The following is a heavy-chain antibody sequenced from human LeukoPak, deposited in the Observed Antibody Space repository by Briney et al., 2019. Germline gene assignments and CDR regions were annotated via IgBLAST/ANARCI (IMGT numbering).Heavy chain of an antibody. CDR2: MYYTGST. J-gene: IGHJ6*02. Sequence: SGTLSLSCRVSGGSISSDNWAWIRQPPGKGLEWVCYMYYTGSTNYNPSLKSRVTIPLATSKNQFSLKLSSVTAADTAVYYCARVSVAYGMDVWGRGTTVTVSS. V-gene: IGHV4-59*01. CDR3: ARVSVAYGMDV. CDR1: GGSISSDN.